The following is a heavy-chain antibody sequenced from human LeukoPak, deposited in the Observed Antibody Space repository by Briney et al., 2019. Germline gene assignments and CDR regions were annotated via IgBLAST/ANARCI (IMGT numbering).Heavy chain of an antibody. CDR3: ARLRGATVAHNWFDP. D-gene: IGHD6-19*01. Sequence: SETLSLTCTVSGGSISSSSYYWGWHGQAPGKGLEWIESIYYSGSTYNNPSSKSRISITVNTSKNQFSLNLSSVPPADTAVYYCARLRGATVAHNWFDPWGQGTLVTVSS. J-gene: IGHJ5*02. CDR2: IYYSGST. CDR1: GGSISSSSYY. V-gene: IGHV4-39*07.